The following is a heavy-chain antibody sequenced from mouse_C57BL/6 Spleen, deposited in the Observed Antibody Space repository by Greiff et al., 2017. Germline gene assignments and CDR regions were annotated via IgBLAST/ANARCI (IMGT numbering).Heavy chain of an antibody. Sequence: QVQLQQPGAELVKPGASVKLSCKASGYTFTSYWMQWVKQRPGQGLEWIGEIDPSDSYTNYNQKFKGKATLTVDTSSSTAYMQTSSLTSEDSAVYYCARWRNGSSAPYAMDYWGQGTSVTVSS. CDR2: IDPSDSYT. J-gene: IGHJ4*01. CDR1: GYTFTSYW. V-gene: IGHV1-50*01. D-gene: IGHD1-1*01. CDR3: ARWRNGSSAPYAMDY.